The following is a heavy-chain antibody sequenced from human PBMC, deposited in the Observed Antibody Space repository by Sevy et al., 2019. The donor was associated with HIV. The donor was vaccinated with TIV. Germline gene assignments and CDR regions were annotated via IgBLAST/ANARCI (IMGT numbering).Heavy chain of an antibody. CDR2: IYSDGTT. J-gene: IGHJ4*02. CDR3: ARGKSGYGYALNY. CDR1: GFTVNSNY. V-gene: IGHV3-66*01. D-gene: IGHD5-18*01. Sequence: GGSLRLSCAASGFTVNSNYMTWVRQAPGKGLEGVSVIYSDGTTYHADSVKERFTISRDNSKNTLYHQMNSLRAEDTAVYYCARGKSGYGYALNYWGQGTLVTVSS.